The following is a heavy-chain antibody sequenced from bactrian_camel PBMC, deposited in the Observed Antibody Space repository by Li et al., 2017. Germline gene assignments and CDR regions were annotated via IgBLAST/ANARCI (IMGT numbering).Heavy chain of an antibody. Sequence: DVQLVESGGGSVQPGGSLRLSCVVSGYTFSLNCMGWFRQAPGEEREGVAGIGTGAKYASTYYPDSVKGRFTISQDIAKNTVYLQMNNLKPEDTAAYYCAVDRSRYDCAAGSWSKSSEYNYWGQGTQVTVS. D-gene: IGHD3*01. CDR2: IGTGAKYAST. CDR3: AVDRSRYDCAAGSWSKSSEYNY. J-gene: IGHJ4*01. CDR1: GYTFSLNC. V-gene: IGHV3S40*01.